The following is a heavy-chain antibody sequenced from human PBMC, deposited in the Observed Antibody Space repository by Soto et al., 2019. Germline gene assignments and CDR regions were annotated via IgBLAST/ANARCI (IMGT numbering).Heavy chain of an antibody. CDR1: GGSISNGDYS. CDR2: ISHSGNT. V-gene: IGHV4-30-2*01. J-gene: IGHJ3*01. D-gene: IGHD3-9*01. Sequence: TLSLTCAVSGGSISNGDYSWSWLRQPPGKGLEWIGFISHSGNTYYNPSLRSRVIISIHKSRNHFSLGLQSVNAADTAVYYCARTAYGILTRRLDALDVWGQGTMVTVSS. CDR3: ARTAYGILTRRLDALDV.